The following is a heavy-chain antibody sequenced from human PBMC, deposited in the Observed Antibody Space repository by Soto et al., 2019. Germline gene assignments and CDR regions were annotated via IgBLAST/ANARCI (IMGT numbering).Heavy chain of an antibody. CDR2: ISYDGSNK. D-gene: IGHD2-21*02. Sequence: QVQLVESGGGVVQPGRSLRLSCAASGLTFSRYARHWVRQAPGKGLEWVALISYDGSNKNYADSVKGRFTISRDNSKNTLYLQINSLRPEDTALYYCARSGDYDRYYFDYWGQGTLVTVSS. CDR3: ARSGDYDRYYFDY. V-gene: IGHV3-30-3*01. CDR1: GLTFSRYA. J-gene: IGHJ4*02.